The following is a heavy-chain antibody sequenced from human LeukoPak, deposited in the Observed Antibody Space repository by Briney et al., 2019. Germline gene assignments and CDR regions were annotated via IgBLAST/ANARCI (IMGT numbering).Heavy chain of an antibody. J-gene: IGHJ4*02. CDR2: IKQDGSEK. Sequence: TGGSLRLSCAASGFTFSSYWMSWVRQAPGKGLEWVANIKQDGSEKYYVDSVKGRFTISRDNAKNSLYLQMNSLRAEDTAVYYCARDSPAAILVGATPGDYWGQGTLVTVSS. D-gene: IGHD1-26*01. V-gene: IGHV3-7*01. CDR1: GFTFSSYW. CDR3: ARDSPAAILVGATPGDY.